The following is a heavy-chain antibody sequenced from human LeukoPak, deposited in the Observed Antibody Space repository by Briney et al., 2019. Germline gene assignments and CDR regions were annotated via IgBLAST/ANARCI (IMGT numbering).Heavy chain of an antibody. CDR1: GFTFSSYW. D-gene: IGHD1-26*01. Sequence: PGGALRLSCAASGFTFSSYWMSWVRQAPGKGLEWVAVIWYDGSNKYYADSVEGRFTISRDNSKNTLYLQMNSLRAEDTAVYYCARGSYHDYWGQGTLVTVSS. CDR2: IWYDGSNK. CDR3: ARGSYHDY. J-gene: IGHJ4*02. V-gene: IGHV3-33*08.